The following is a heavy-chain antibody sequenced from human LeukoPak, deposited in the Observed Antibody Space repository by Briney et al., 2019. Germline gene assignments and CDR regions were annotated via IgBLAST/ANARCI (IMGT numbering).Heavy chain of an antibody. CDR1: GGTFSSYT. D-gene: IGHD5-12*01. CDR3: ARYSGYDSWDY. J-gene: IGHJ4*02. V-gene: IGHV1-69*08. CDR2: IIPIFGTA. Sequence: SVKVSCKASGGTFSSYTISWVRQAPGQGLEWMGRIIPIFGTANYAQKFQGRVTITADKSTSTAYMELSSLRSEDTAVYYCARYSGYDSWDYWGQGTLVTVSS.